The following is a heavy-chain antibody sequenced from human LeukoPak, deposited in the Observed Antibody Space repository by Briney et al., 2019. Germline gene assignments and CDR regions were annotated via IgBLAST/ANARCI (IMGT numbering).Heavy chain of an antibody. J-gene: IGHJ4*02. CDR1: EYSLSDLS. CDR3: ATDRVYRSSGRSWGFFDY. CDR2: FDSENNKM. Sequence: GASVKVSCKISEYSLSDLSIHWVREAPGDGREGMGGFDSENNKMVYSQKFQGRVTMTEDTSADTAYMELTSLRSEDTAVYFCATDRVYRSSGRSWGFFDYWGQGTLVIVSS. V-gene: IGHV1-24*01. D-gene: IGHD6-19*01.